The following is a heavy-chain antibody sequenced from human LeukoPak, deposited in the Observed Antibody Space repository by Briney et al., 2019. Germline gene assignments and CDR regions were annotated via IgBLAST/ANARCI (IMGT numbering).Heavy chain of an antibody. Sequence: PGGSLRLSCAASGFTFSDYYMSWIRQAPGKGLEWVALISYDGSNKYYADSVKGRFTISRDNSKNTLYLQMNSLRAEDTAVYYCAKFFTGEYVRAFDIWGQGTMVTVSS. D-gene: IGHD3-10*02. CDR2: ISYDGSNK. V-gene: IGHV3-30*18. J-gene: IGHJ3*02. CDR1: GFTFSDYY. CDR3: AKFFTGEYVRAFDI.